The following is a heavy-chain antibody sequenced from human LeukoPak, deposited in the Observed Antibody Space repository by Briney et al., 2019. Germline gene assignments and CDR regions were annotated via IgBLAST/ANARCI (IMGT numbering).Heavy chain of an antibody. V-gene: IGHV4-59*01. CDR3: VREYYDILTGYCLPYFDY. Sequence: SETLSLTCTVSGGSISSYYWSWIRQPPGKGLEWIGYIYYSGSTNYNPSLKIRDTISVDTSKNQFSLKLSSVTAADTAVYYCVREYYDILTGYCLPYFDYWGQGTLVTVSS. D-gene: IGHD3-9*01. J-gene: IGHJ4*02. CDR2: IYYSGST. CDR1: GGSISSYY.